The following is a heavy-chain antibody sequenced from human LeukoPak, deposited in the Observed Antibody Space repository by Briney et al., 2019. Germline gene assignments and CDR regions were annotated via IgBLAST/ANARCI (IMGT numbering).Heavy chain of an antibody. CDR3: AREAFYDSSGYSAHYGMDV. CDR2: ISAYNANT. J-gene: IGHJ6*02. CDR1: GYTFTSYG. Sequence: ASVKVSCKASGYTFTSYGISWVRQAPGQGLEWMGWISAYNANTNYAQKLQGRVTMTTDTSTSTAYMELRSLRSDDTAVYYCAREAFYDSSGYSAHYGMDVWGPGTTVTVSS. V-gene: IGHV1-18*01. D-gene: IGHD3-22*01.